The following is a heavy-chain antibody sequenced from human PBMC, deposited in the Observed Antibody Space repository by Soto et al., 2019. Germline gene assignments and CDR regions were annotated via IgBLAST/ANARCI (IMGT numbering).Heavy chain of an antibody. CDR2: ISGSGGST. Sequence: PRLSCAASGFTFSIFAMSWVRQSPGKGLEWVSTISGSGGSTYYADAVKGRFSISRDNSMGTLYLQMKSLRVEDTAIYYCAKEVSLGSTVDLGYWGQGTLVTVSS. V-gene: IGHV3-23*01. J-gene: IGHJ4*02. CDR3: AKEVSLGSTVDLGY. CDR1: GFTFSIFA. D-gene: IGHD7-27*01.